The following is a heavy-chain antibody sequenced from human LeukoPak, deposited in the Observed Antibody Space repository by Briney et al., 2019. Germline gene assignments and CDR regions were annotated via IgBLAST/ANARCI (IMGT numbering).Heavy chain of an antibody. D-gene: IGHD3-3*01. CDR3: ARAWRGVNWFDP. J-gene: IGHJ5*02. Sequence: SETLSLTCTVSGGAISSGDYYWSWIRQPPGKGLEWIGYIYSSGSTYYNTSLKSRVTISVDTSKNQFSLILSSVTAADTAVYYCARAWRGVNWFDPWGQGTLVTVSS. V-gene: IGHV4-30-4*01. CDR1: GGAISSGDYY. CDR2: IYSSGST.